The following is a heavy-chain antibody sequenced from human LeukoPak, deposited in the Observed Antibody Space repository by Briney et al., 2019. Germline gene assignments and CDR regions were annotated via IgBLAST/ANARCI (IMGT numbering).Heavy chain of an antibody. CDR2: ISGSGGST. J-gene: IGHJ4*02. V-gene: IGHV3-23*01. CDR3: ARDPLAGYCSSTSCETAVDY. Sequence: GGSLRLSCAASGFTFSSYAMSWVRQAPGKGLEWVSAISGSGGSTYYADSVKGRFTISRDNSKNTLYLQMNSLRAEDTAVYYCARDPLAGYCSSTSCETAVDYWGQGTLVTVSS. D-gene: IGHD2-2*01. CDR1: GFTFSSYA.